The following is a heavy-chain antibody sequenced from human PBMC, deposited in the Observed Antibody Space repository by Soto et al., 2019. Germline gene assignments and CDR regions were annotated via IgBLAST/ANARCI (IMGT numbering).Heavy chain of an antibody. J-gene: IGHJ6*02. D-gene: IGHD3-22*01. Sequence: WVRHANGQGLEWMGWMNPNSGNTGYAQKFQGRVTMTRNTSISTAYMELTSLRSEDTAVYYCARERGTMIYYGMDVRGQGTTVTVSS. V-gene: IGHV1-8*01. CDR3: ARERGTMIYYGMDV. CDR2: MNPNSGNT.